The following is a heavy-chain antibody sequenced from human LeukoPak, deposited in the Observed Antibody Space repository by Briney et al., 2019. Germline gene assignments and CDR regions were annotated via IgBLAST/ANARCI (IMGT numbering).Heavy chain of an antibody. CDR1: GGSIRTTSSD. CDR3: ARHFAGPTSNFDY. J-gene: IGHJ4*02. V-gene: IGHV4-39*01. Sequence: SETLSLTRTVSGGSIRTTSSDWGWIRQPPGKGLEWIGSIFYSGYTYSNSSLESRVTMSVDTSKNQFSLKLNSVTAADTAIYYCARHFAGPTSNFDYWGQEALLTVSS. CDR2: IFYSGYT. D-gene: IGHD3-3*02.